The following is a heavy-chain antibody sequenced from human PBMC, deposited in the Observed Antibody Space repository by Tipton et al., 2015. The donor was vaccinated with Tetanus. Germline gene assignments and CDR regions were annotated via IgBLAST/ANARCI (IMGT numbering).Heavy chain of an antibody. CDR1: GASLRGGDHQ. Sequence: TLSLTCSVSGASLRGGDHQWNWIRQSPGKGLEWLAYISSSGSTNSNYDLKSRVTMSVDTSSKQFSLRLNSLTAADTAVYYCARRRYSWNRGGFDIWGQGTLVTVSS. V-gene: IGHV4-61*08. CDR2: ISSSGST. CDR3: ARRRYSWNRGGFDI. D-gene: IGHD1-20*01. J-gene: IGHJ3*02.